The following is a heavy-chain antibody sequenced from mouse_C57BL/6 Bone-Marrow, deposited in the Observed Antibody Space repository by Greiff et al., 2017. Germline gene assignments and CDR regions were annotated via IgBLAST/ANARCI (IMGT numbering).Heavy chain of an antibody. V-gene: IGHV1-9*01. CDR1: GYTFTGYW. D-gene: IGHD2-5*01. Sequence: QVQLQQSGAELMKPGASVKLSCKATGYTFTGYWIEWVKQRPGHGLEWIGEILPGSGSTNYNEKFKGKATFTADTSSNTAYMQLSSLTTEDSAIYYCAKGGGAYYSNYDWFAYWGQGTLVTVSA. J-gene: IGHJ3*01. CDR3: AKGGGAYYSNYDWFAY. CDR2: ILPGSGST.